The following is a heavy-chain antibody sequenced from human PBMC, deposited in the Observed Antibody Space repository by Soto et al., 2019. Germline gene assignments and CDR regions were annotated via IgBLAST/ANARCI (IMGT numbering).Heavy chain of an antibody. D-gene: IGHD3-22*01. CDR2: IDPSDSYT. CDR1: GYSFTSYW. CDR3: ARNYYDSSGYPGI. J-gene: IGHJ3*02. Sequence: PGESLKISCKGSGYSFTSYWISWVRQMPGKGLEWMGRIDPSDSYTNYSPSFQRHVTISADKSISTAYLQWSSLKASDTAMYYCARNYYDSSGYPGIWGQGTMVTVSS. V-gene: IGHV5-10-1*01.